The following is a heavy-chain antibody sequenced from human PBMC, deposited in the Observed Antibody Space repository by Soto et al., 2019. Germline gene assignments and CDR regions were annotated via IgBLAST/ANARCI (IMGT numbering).Heavy chain of an antibody. D-gene: IGHD2-2*02. CDR2: ISGSGGST. Sequence: GGSLSLPCAASGFTFSSYAMSWVRQAPGKGLEWVSAISGSGGSTYYADSVKGRFTISRDNSKSTLYLQMNSLRAEDTAVYYCAKRPIVVVPAAISAPFDYWGQGTLVTGPS. CDR3: AKRPIVVVPAAISAPFDY. CDR1: GFTFSSYA. V-gene: IGHV3-23*01. J-gene: IGHJ4*02.